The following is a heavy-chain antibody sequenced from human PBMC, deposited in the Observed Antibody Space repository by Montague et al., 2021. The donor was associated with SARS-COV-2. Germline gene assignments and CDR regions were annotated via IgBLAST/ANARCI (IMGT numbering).Heavy chain of an antibody. V-gene: IGHV2-70*01. CDR3: ARISAWYSSGWSAFDY. J-gene: IGHJ4*02. D-gene: IGHD6-19*01. CDR2: IDWDDDK. CDR1: GFSLSTSGMC. Sequence: PALVTPTQTLTLTCTFSGFSLSTSGMCVSWIRQPPGKALEWLALIDWDDDKYYSTSLKTRLTISKDTSKNQVVLTMTNMDPVDTATYYCARISAWYSSGWSAFDYWGQGTPVTVSS.